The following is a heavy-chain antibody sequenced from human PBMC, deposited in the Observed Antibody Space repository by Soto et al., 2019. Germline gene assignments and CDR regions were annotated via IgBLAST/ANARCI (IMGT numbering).Heavy chain of an antibody. CDR2: IYYSGST. Sequence: TSETLSLTCTVSGGSISSYYWSWIRQPPGKGLEWIGYIYYSGSTNYNPSLKSRVTISVDTSKNQFSLKLSSVTAADTAVYYCARDFFMVRGEDYYYYYMDVWGKGTTVTVSS. D-gene: IGHD3-10*01. J-gene: IGHJ6*03. V-gene: IGHV4-59*01. CDR1: GGSISSYY. CDR3: ARDFFMVRGEDYYYYYMDV.